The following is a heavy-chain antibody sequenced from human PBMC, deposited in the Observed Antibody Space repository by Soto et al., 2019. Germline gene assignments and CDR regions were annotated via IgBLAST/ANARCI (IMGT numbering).Heavy chain of an antibody. CDR3: ARDLGTAMVRFDD. CDR2: INSDGSST. D-gene: IGHD5-18*01. Sequence: XGSLRLNCAASGFTFSSYCMHWVRQAPGKGLVWVSRINSDGSSTSYADSVKGRFTISRDNAKNKLYLQMNSLRAEDTAVYYCARDLGTAMVRFDDWGQGTLVTVSS. CDR1: GFTFSSYC. J-gene: IGHJ4*02. V-gene: IGHV3-74*01.